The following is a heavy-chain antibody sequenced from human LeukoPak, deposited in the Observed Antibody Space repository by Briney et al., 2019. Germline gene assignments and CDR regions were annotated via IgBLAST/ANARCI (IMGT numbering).Heavy chain of an antibody. J-gene: IGHJ4*02. CDR2: ISRNGGST. Sequence: GGSLRLSCAASGFTFSDFAMHWVRQAPGKGLEYVSGISRNGGSTYYASSVKGRFTISRDNSKNTLYLQMGSLRAEDTAVYYCAREIGPIQLHLWGSAFDYWGQGTLVTVSS. D-gene: IGHD5-24*01. CDR3: AREIGPIQLHLWGSAFDY. CDR1: GFTFSDFA. V-gene: IGHV3-64*01.